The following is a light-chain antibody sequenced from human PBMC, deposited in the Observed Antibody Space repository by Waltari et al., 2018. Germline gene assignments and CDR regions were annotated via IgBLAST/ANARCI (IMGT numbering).Light chain of an antibody. J-gene: IGKJ4*02. Sequence: DIVLTQSPCSLSLSLGERATLSCRASQDVSSALAWYQQKPGQAPNLLIYAASTRAAGIPDRFSGSGSGTDFSLTISRLESEDFAGYFCQHYVRLPATFGEGTKVEIK. V-gene: IGKV3-20*01. CDR2: AAS. CDR3: QHYVRLPAT. CDR1: QDVSSA.